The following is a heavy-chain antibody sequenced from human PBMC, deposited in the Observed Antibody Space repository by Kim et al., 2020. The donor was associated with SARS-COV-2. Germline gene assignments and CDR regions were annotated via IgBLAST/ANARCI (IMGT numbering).Heavy chain of an antibody. Sequence: SETLSLTCTVSGGSVSSGSYYWSWIRQPPGKGLEWIGYIYYSGSTNYNPSLKSRVTISVDTSKNQFSLKLSSVTAADTAVYYCAREGYYDSSKQRTNAFDIWGQGTMVTVSS. CDR1: GGSVSSGSYY. J-gene: IGHJ3*02. CDR2: IYYSGST. CDR3: AREGYYDSSKQRTNAFDI. V-gene: IGHV4-61*01. D-gene: IGHD3-22*01.